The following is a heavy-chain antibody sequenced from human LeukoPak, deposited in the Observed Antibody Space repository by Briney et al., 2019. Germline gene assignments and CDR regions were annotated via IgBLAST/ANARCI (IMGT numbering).Heavy chain of an antibody. Sequence: GASVKVSCKVSGYTLTELSMHWVRQAPGQGLEWMGGIIPIFGTANYAQKFQGRVTITADESTSTAYMELSSLRSEDTAVYYCARDYDYGGNSDGSGWGQGTLVTVSS. V-gene: IGHV1-69*13. CDR3: ARDYDYGGNSDGSG. CDR2: IIPIFGTA. D-gene: IGHD4-23*01. CDR1: GYTLTELS. J-gene: IGHJ4*02.